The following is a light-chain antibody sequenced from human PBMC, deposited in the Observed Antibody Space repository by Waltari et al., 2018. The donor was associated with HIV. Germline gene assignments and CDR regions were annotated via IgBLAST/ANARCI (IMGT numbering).Light chain of an antibody. Sequence: QSALTQPPSASGPPGQPVPISCAGTSSDVGAYNSVSWYQHHPGKAPKLLISEVSKRPSGVPDRFSGSKSGNTASLTVSGLQAEDEADYYCTSYAGNNLIFGGGTKMTVL. CDR1: SSDVGAYNS. J-gene: IGLJ2*01. V-gene: IGLV2-8*01. CDR2: EVS. CDR3: TSYAGNNLI.